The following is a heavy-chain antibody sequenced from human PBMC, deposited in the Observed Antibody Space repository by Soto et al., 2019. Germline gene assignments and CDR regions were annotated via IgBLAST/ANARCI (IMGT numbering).Heavy chain of an antibody. D-gene: IGHD6-19*01. Sequence: PSVKVTWQASGYTLIGCSMQWVRQAPIQGLVLMGWINPNSGGTQYAQNFQGWVSMTRDTSISTAYMELSRLRSDDTAVYYCATSRTSIAVAGETEYYFDYWGQGTLVTVSS. V-gene: IGHV1-2*04. CDR1: GYTLIGCS. J-gene: IGHJ4*02. CDR3: ATSRTSIAVAGETEYYFDY. CDR2: INPNSGGT.